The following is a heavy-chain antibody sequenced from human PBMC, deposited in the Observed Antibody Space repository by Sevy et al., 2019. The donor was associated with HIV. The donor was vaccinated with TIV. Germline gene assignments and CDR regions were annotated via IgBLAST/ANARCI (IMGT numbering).Heavy chain of an antibody. CDR2: LSFGCGKI. D-gene: IGHD2-8*01. J-gene: IGHJ4*02. CDR1: GFNFNIYS. V-gene: IGHV3-23*01. CDR3: AREGCTRPHDY. Sequence: GGSLRLSCVFSGFNFNIYSMSWVRQAPGKGLEWVSTLSFGCGKINYADSVKGRFIISRDDSKNTLYLQMNSLRAEDTAVYFCAREGCTRPHDYWGQGTLVTVSS.